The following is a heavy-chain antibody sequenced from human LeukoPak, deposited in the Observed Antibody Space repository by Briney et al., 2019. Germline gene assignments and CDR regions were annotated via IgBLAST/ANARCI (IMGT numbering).Heavy chain of an antibody. J-gene: IGHJ6*02. Sequence: ASVKVSCKVSGNTLTELSMHWVRQAPGKGLEWMGGFDPEDGETIYAQKFQGRVTMTEDTSTDTAYMELNSLRSDDTAVYYCATDPGEIVPAAKGPRGDYCYGMDVWGQGTTVTVSS. D-gene: IGHD2-2*01. CDR1: GNTLTELS. CDR3: ATDPGEIVPAAKGPRGDYCYGMDV. CDR2: FDPEDGET. V-gene: IGHV1-24*01.